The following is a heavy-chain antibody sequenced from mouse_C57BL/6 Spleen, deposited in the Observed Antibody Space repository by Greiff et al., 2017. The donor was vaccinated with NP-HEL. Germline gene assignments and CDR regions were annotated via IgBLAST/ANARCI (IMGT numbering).Heavy chain of an antibody. CDR1: GYAFSSYW. Sequence: VKLIQSGAELVKPGASVKISCKASGYAFSSYWMNWVKQRPGQGLEWIGQIYPGYGDTNYNGKFKGKATLTADKSSSTAYMQLSSLTSEDSAVYFCARFNGLLRGYAMDYWGQGTSVTVSS. D-gene: IGHD2-3*01. CDR2: IYPGYGDT. J-gene: IGHJ4*01. V-gene: IGHV1-80*01. CDR3: ARFNGLLRGYAMDY.